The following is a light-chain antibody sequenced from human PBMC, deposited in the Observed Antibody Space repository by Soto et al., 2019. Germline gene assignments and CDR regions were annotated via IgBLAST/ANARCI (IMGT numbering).Light chain of an antibody. J-gene: IGKJ4*01. CDR1: QSVSSSY. CDR3: QQYGCSPRVT. V-gene: IGKV3-20*01. Sequence: EIVLTQSPGTLSLSPGERATLSCRASQSVSSSYLAWYQQKPGQAPRLLIYGASSRATGIPDRFSGGGSGTDFTLTISRLEPEDFAVYYCQQYGCSPRVTFGGGTKVEIK. CDR2: GAS.